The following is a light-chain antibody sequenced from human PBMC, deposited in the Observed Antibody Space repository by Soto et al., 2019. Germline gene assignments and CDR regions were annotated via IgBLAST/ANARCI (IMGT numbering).Light chain of an antibody. J-gene: IGKJ1*01. Sequence: EILLTQSRWSLSLSPVEIATLSCRAGQSVSSSYLAWYQQKPGQAPRLLIYGASSRATGIPDRFSGSGSGTDFTLTISRLEPEDFAVYYCQQYGSSPTFGQGTKVDIK. CDR2: GAS. CDR1: QSVSSSY. V-gene: IGKV3-20*01. CDR3: QQYGSSPT.